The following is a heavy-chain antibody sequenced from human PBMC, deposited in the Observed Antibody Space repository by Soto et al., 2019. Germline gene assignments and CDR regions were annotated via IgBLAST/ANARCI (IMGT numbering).Heavy chain of an antibody. D-gene: IGHD4-17*01. V-gene: IGHV3-7*01. CDR2: IKQDGSEK. CDR3: ARQVGYGDPYFDY. Sequence: VQLVESGGGLVQPGGSLRLSCAVSGFTFSNYWMTWVRQAPGKGLEWVANIKQDGSEKYYVDSGKGRFTISRDNAKNSLYLQMNSVRGEDTGVYYCARQVGYGDPYFDYSGQGALVTVSS. CDR1: GFTFSNYW. J-gene: IGHJ4*02.